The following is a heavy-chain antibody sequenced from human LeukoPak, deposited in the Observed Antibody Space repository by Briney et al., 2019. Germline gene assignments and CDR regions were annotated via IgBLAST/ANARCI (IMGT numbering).Heavy chain of an antibody. V-gene: IGHV4-59*01. J-gene: IGHJ6*02. CDR1: GGSISSYY. CDR2: IYHSGST. Sequence: PSETLSLTCTVSGGSISSYYWSWIRQPPGEGLECIGFIYHSGSTNYNPSLKSRVTISVDTSTNQFSLKLSSVTPADTAVYYCARVSVVYGMDVWGQGTTVTVSS. CDR3: ARVSVVYGMDV.